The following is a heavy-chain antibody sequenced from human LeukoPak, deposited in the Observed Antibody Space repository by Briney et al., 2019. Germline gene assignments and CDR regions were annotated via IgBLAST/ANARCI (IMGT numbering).Heavy chain of an antibody. CDR3: AKGGDYGGNAGTFDI. D-gene: IGHD4-23*01. Sequence: GGSLRLPCAASGFTFSSYGMHWVRQAPGKGLEWVAVISYDGSNKYYADSVKGRFTISRDNSKNTLYLQMNSLRAEDTAVYYCAKGGDYGGNAGTFDIWGQGTMVTVSS. V-gene: IGHV3-30*18. CDR2: ISYDGSNK. CDR1: GFTFSSYG. J-gene: IGHJ3*02.